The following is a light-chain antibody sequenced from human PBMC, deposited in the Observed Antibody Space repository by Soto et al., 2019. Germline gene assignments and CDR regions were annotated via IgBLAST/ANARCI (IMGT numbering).Light chain of an antibody. Sequence: QSVLTQPPSVSGAPGQRVTISCTGSSSNIGAGYDVHWYQQLPGTAPKLLIYGNSNRPSGVPDRFSGSKSGTSASLAITGLQAEDEADNYCQSYDSSLSGREVFGGGTKLTVL. CDR3: QSYDSSLSGREV. CDR2: GNS. V-gene: IGLV1-40*01. J-gene: IGLJ3*02. CDR1: SSNIGAGYD.